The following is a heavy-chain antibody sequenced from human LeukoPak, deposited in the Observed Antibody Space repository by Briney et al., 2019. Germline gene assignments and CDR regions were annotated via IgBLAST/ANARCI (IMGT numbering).Heavy chain of an antibody. CDR2: INGSGGST. J-gene: IGHJ4*02. CDR3: AKDMGYGDYSDY. Sequence: GGSLRLSCAAYGFTFSSYAMSWVRQAPGKGLEWVSAINGSGGSTYYADSVKGRFTISRDNSKNTLYLQMNSLRAEDTAVYYCAKDMGYGDYSDYWGQGTLVTVSS. CDR1: GFTFSSYA. V-gene: IGHV3-23*01. D-gene: IGHD4-17*01.